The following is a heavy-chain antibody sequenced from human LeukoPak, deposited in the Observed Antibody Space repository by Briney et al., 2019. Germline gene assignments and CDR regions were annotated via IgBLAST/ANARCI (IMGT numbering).Heavy chain of an antibody. D-gene: IGHD5-18*01. CDR1: GVSISSSNSY. J-gene: IGHJ5*02. CDR2: IYYSGNT. V-gene: IGHV4-39*02. CDR3: ARDGRGYSYGYHNWFDP. Sequence: SETLSLTCTVSGVSISSSNSYWGWIRQPPGKGLEWIGSIYYSGNTYYNASLKSQVSISIDTSKNQFSLKLSSVTAADTAVYYCARDGRGYSYGYHNWFDPWGQGTLVTVSS.